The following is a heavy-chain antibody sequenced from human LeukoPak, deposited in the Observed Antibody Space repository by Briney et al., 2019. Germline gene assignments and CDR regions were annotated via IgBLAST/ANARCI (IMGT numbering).Heavy chain of an antibody. D-gene: IGHD3-3*01. CDR3: ARTQRFGVATPSPPRV. Sequence: PSETLSLTCTVSGGSISSSSYYWGWIRQPPGKGLEWIGSIYYSGSTYYNPSLKSRVTISVDTSKNQFSLKLSSVTAADTAVYYCARTQRFGVATPSPPRVWGKGTTVTVSS. CDR1: GGSISSSSYY. J-gene: IGHJ6*04. CDR2: IYYSGST. V-gene: IGHV4-39*07.